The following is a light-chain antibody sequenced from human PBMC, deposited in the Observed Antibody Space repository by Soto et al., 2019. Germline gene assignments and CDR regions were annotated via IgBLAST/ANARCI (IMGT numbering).Light chain of an antibody. J-gene: IGKJ3*01. Sequence: DIQMTQSPSTLAASVGDRVTITCRASQNINRWLAWYQQKPGKAPKVLIYDASTLQSGVPSRFSGSGSGTEFTLTITSLQPDDVATYYCQQYDGNFGPGTKVDFK. CDR3: QQYDGN. V-gene: IGKV1-5*01. CDR2: DAS. CDR1: QNINRW.